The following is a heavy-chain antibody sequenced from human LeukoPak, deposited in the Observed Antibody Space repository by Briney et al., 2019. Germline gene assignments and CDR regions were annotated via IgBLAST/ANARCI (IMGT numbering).Heavy chain of an antibody. D-gene: IGHD3-22*01. CDR3: ARADYYDSSGYWY. Sequence: PSETLSLTCTVSGGSLSSSSYYWGWIRQPPGKGLEWIGNIYYSGSTYYNPSLKSRVTISVDRSKNQFSLKLSSVTAADTAVYYCARADYYDSSGYWYWGQGTLVTVSS. CDR1: GGSLSSSSYY. V-gene: IGHV4-39*07. CDR2: IYYSGST. J-gene: IGHJ4*02.